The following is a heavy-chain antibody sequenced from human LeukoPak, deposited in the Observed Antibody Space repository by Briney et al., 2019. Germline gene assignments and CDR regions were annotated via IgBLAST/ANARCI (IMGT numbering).Heavy chain of an antibody. CDR3: AKGTYYYDSSGYYMFSLSHLSPDY. CDR2: ISGSGGNT. Sequence: GGSLRLSCAASGFTISSYAMSWVRQAPGKGLEWVSAISGSGGNTYYADSVKGRFTISRDNSKNTLYLQMNSLRAEDTAVYYCAKGTYYYDSSGYYMFSLSHLSPDYWGQGTLVTVSS. CDR1: GFTISSYA. J-gene: IGHJ4*02. V-gene: IGHV3-23*01. D-gene: IGHD3-22*01.